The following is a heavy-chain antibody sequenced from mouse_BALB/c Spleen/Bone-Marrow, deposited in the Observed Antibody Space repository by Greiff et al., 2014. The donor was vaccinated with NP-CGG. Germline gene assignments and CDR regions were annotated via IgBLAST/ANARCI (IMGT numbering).Heavy chain of an antibody. V-gene: IGHV14-3*02. Sequence: VQLQQSGAELVKPGASVKLSCTASGLNIKDTYMHWVKQRPEQGLEWIGRIDPANGYTKFDPKFQGKATITADTSSNTAYLQLSSLTSEDTVVYYCARGTTVVSYYAMDYWGQGTSVTVSS. CDR1: GLNIKDTY. D-gene: IGHD1-1*01. CDR2: IDPANGYT. CDR3: ARGTTVVSYYAMDY. J-gene: IGHJ4*01.